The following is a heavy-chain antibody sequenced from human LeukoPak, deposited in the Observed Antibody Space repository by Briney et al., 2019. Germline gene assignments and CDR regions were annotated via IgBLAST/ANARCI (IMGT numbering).Heavy chain of an antibody. CDR2: IYTSGGT. V-gene: IGHV4-4*07. Sequence: SETLSLTCTVSGGSISSYYWSWIRQPAGKGLEWIGRIYTSGGTNYNPSLKSRVTMSVDTSKHQFSLKLSSVTAADTAVYYCAREVARRYYYYYMDVWGKGTTVTVSS. CDR3: AREVARRYYYYYMDV. CDR1: GGSISSYY. D-gene: IGHD2-15*01. J-gene: IGHJ6*03.